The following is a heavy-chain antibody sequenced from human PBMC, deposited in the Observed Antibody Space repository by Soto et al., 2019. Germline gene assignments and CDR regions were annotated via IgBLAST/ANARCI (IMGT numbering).Heavy chain of an antibody. CDR2: IYYSGST. Sequence: SETLSLTCTVSGGSISSYYWSWIRQPPGKGLEWIGYIYYSGSTNYNPSPTSRVTISVDTSKNQFSLKLSSVTAADTAVYYCARDQRYCSSTSCYGWFDPWGQETMVTVSS. V-gene: IGHV4-59*01. J-gene: IGHJ5*02. CDR3: ARDQRYCSSTSCYGWFDP. D-gene: IGHD2-2*01. CDR1: GGSISSYY.